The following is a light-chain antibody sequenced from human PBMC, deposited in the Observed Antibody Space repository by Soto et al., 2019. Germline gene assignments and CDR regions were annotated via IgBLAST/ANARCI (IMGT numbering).Light chain of an antibody. CDR3: QQSYSTWYT. CDR1: QSISSY. V-gene: IGKV1-39*01. J-gene: IGKJ2*01. CDR2: AAS. Sequence: DIQMTQSPSSLSASVGDRVTITCRSSQSISSYLNWYQQKPGKAPKLLIYAASSLQSGVPSRFSGSGSGTDVTLTISSLQPEDFATYYCQQSYSTWYTFGQGTKLEIE.